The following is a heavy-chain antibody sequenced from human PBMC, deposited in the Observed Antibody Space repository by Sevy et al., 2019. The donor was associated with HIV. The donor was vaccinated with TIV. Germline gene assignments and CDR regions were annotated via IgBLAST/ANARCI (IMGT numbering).Heavy chain of an antibody. J-gene: IGHJ4*02. D-gene: IGHD2-21*02. CDR3: ATLALYCGGDCPGHFFDY. CDR1: GYTLTELS. CDR2: FDPEDGET. Sequence: ASVKVSCKVSGYTLTELSMHWVRQAPGKGLEWMGGFDPEDGETIYAQKFQGRVTMTEDTSTDTAYMELSSLRSEDTAVYYCATLALYCGGDCPGHFFDYWGQGTLVIVSS. V-gene: IGHV1-24*01.